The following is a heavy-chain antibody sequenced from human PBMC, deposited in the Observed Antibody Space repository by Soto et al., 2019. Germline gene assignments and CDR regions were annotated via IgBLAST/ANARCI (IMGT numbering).Heavy chain of an antibody. CDR1: GFSLSTSGMC. CDR3: ARLIWGSYRYTRSFDY. V-gene: IGHV2-70*11. Sequence: SGPTLVNPTQTLTLTCTFPGFSLSTSGMCVSWIRQPPGKALEWLARIDWDDDKYYSTSLKTRLTISKDTSKNQVVLTMTNMDPVDTATYYCARLIWGSYRYTRSFDYWGQGTLVTSPQ. D-gene: IGHD3-16*02. CDR2: IDWDDDK. J-gene: IGHJ4*02.